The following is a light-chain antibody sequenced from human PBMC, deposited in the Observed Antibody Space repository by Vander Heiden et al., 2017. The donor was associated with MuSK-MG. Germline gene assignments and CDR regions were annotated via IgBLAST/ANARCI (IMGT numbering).Light chain of an antibody. CDR2: AAS. Sequence: DIQMTQSPSSLSASVGDRVTITCRASQSTTSSLNWYQQKPGKAPKLLIYAASSLQSGVPSRFSGSRSGTDFTLTISRLQPEDFATYYCQQSDSTPHTFGQRTKLEIK. J-gene: IGKJ2*01. V-gene: IGKV1-39*01. CDR1: QSTTSS. CDR3: QQSDSTPHT.